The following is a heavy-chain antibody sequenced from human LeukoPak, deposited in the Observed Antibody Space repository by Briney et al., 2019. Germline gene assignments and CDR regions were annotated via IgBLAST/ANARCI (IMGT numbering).Heavy chain of an antibody. CDR2: IYSGGST. CDR1: GFTVSSNY. D-gene: IGHD3-22*01. CDR3: ARVSNYYDSSGAAFDI. V-gene: IGHV3-66*01. J-gene: IGHJ3*02. Sequence: GGSLRLSCAASGFTVSSNYMSWVRQAPGKGPEWVSVIYSGGSTYYADSVKGRFTISRDNSKNTLYLQMNSLRAEDTAVYYCARVSNYYDSSGAAFDIWGQGTMVTVSS.